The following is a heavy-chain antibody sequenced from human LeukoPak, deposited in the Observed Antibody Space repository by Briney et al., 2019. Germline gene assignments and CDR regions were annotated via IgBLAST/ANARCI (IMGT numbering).Heavy chain of an antibody. V-gene: IGHV4-39*01. J-gene: IGHJ3*02. CDR2: MYYGGST. CDR3: ARLGWQWLVYAFDI. D-gene: IGHD6-19*01. Sequence: SETLSLTCTVSGGSISSSSYYWVWIRQPPGRGLEWIGSMYYGGSTYYNPSLESRVTISIDTSKNQFSLKLSSVTAADTAVYYCARLGWQWLVYAFDIWGQGTMVTVSS. CDR1: GGSISSSSYY.